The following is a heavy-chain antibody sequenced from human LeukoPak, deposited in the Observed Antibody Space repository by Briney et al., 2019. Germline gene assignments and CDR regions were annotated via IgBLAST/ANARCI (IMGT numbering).Heavy chain of an antibody. D-gene: IGHD6-13*01. V-gene: IGHV3-66*01. CDR1: GFTVSSNY. J-gene: IGHJ5*02. CDR2: IYSGGST. Sequence: GSLRLSCAASGFTVSSNYMSWVRQAPGKGLEWVSVIYSGGSTYYADSVKGRFTISRDNSKNTLYLQMNSLRAEDTAVYYCARSAAGTYYNWFDPWGQGTLVTVSS. CDR3: ARSAAGTYYNWFDP.